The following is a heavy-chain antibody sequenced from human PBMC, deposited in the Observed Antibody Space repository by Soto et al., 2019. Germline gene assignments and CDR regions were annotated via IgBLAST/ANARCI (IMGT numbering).Heavy chain of an antibody. CDR1: GFTFSSYA. CDR2: ISGSGGSI. J-gene: IGHJ6*03. CDR3: ARVASSPYYMHV. Sequence: EVQLLESGGGLGQPGGSLRLSCAASGFTFSSYAMRWVRQAPGKGLEWVSAISGSGGSIYDADSAKGRFTIFRDNPKNPLYLQMNSLRAENTAVYHCARVASSPYYMHVWGKGTTVTFSS. V-gene: IGHV3-23*01.